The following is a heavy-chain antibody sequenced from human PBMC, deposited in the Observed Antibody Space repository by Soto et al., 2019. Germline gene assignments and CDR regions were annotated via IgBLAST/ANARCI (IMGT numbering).Heavy chain of an antibody. CDR2: IIPIFGTA. V-gene: IGHV1-69*13. J-gene: IGHJ4*02. CDR3: ARGLRPIYYFDY. Sequence: GASVKVSCKASGGTFSSYAINWVRQAPGQGLEWMGGIIPIFGTANYAQKFQGRVTITADESTSTAYMELSSLRSEDTAVYYCARGLRPIYYFDYWGQGTLVTVSS. CDR1: GGTFSSYA. D-gene: IGHD5-12*01.